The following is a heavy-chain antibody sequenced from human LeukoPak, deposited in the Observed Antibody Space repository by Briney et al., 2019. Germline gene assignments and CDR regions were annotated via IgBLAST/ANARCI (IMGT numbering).Heavy chain of an antibody. V-gene: IGHV3-30*02. D-gene: IGHD2-2*01. J-gene: IGHJ3*02. CDR3: AKVWGEYCSSTSCYGFVFDI. CDR1: GFTFSSYG. Sequence: GGSLRLSCAASGFTFSSYGMHWVRQAPGKGLEWVAFIRYDGSNKYYADSVKGRFTISRDNSKNTLYLQMNSLRAEDTAVYYCAKVWGEYCSSTSCYGFVFDIWGKGKMAPVS. CDR2: IRYDGSNK.